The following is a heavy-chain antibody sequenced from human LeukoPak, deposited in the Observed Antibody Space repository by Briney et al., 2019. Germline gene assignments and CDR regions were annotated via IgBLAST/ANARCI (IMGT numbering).Heavy chain of an antibody. CDR3: ARRTDY. D-gene: IGHD1-1*01. CDR2: ISYDGSNK. Sequence: GRSLRLSCAASGFTFSSYAMHWVRQAPGKGLEWVAVISYDGSNKYYADSVKGRFTISRDNSKNTLYLQMNSLRAEVTAVYYCARRTDYWGQGTLVTVSS. J-gene: IGHJ4*02. V-gene: IGHV3-30-3*01. CDR1: GFTFSSYA.